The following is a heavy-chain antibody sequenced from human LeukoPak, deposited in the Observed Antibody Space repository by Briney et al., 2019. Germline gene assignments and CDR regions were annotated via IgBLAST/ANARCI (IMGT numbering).Heavy chain of an antibody. D-gene: IGHD6-13*01. V-gene: IGHV1-2*02. CDR3: ARVRPSSWYGFDY. CDR1: GYTLTGYY. CDR2: INPNSGGT. J-gene: IGHJ4*02. Sequence: ASVKVSCKASGYTLTGYYMHWVRQAPGQGLEWMGWINPNSGGTNYAQKFQGRVTMTRDTSISTAYMELSRLRSDDTAVYYCARVRPSSWYGFDYWGQGTLVTVSS.